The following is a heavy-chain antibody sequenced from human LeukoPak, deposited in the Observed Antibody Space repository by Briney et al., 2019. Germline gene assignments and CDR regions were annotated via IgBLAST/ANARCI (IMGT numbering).Heavy chain of an antibody. CDR3: ARVGQGYSSSWYVWFDP. D-gene: IGHD6-13*01. CDR2: INPNSGGT. CDR1: GYTFTGYY. Sequence: ASVKVSCKASGYTFTGYYMHWVRPAPGQGLEWMGWINPNSGGTNYAQKFQGRVTMTRDTSISTAYMELSRLRSDDTAVYYCARVGQGYSSSWYVWFDPWVQGTLVTVSS. V-gene: IGHV1-2*02. J-gene: IGHJ5*02.